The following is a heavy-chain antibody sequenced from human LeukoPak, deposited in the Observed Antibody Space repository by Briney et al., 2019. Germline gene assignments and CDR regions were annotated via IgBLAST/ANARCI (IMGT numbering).Heavy chain of an antibody. CDR3: AKDDDYGGNSAFDY. CDR1: GFTFSNHG. V-gene: IGHV3-43*02. Sequence: GGSLRLSCAASGFTFSNHGINWVRQAPGKGLEWVSLISWDGGSTYYADSVKGRFTISRDNSKNSLYLQMNSLRTEDTALYYCAKDDDYGGNSAFDYWGQGTLVTVSS. CDR2: ISWDGGST. J-gene: IGHJ4*02. D-gene: IGHD4-23*01.